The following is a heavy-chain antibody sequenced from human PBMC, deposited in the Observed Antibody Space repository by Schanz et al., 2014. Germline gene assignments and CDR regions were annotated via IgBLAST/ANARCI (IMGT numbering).Heavy chain of an antibody. Sequence: QVQLVQSGDEAKKPGASVKVSCKTSGYTFSDYGITWVRQAPGRGLEWVGWINAGTGNTGYSQKFRDGVTSTRDTQASTACMEESSLRSEDRAVDYCARSGSSNWYVFDNWGQGTLVTVSA. CDR2: INAGTGNT. D-gene: IGHD6-13*01. J-gene: IGHJ4*02. CDR1: GYTFSDYG. CDR3: ARSGSSNWYVFDN. V-gene: IGHV1-18*01.